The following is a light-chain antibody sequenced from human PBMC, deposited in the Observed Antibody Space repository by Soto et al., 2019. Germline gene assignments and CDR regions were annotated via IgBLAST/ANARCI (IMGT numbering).Light chain of an antibody. Sequence: QSVLAQPASVSGSPGQSITTSCTGTSGFVGSFSLVSWYQQLPGKAPKVMISEGHRRPSGVPDRFSGSTSVNSASLTISGLQADDVADYCCCLCIGATHYVFRIGTKVNV. J-gene: IGLJ1*01. CDR3: CLCIGATHYV. CDR1: SGFVGSFSL. V-gene: IGLV2-23*01. CDR2: EGH.